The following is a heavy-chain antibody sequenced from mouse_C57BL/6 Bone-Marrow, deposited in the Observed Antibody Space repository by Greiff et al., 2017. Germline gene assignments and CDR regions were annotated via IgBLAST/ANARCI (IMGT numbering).Heavy chain of an antibody. CDR3: TRGGNYVAY. Sequence: VQLQQSGPELVKPGASVTIPCKASGYTFTDYNMDWVKQSHGKSLEWIGDINPNNGGTIYNQKFKGKATLTVDKSSSTAYMELRSLTSEDTAVYYCTRGGNYVAYWGQGTLVTVSA. V-gene: IGHV1-18*01. D-gene: IGHD2-1*01. CDR2: INPNNGGT. CDR1: GYTFTDYN. J-gene: IGHJ3*01.